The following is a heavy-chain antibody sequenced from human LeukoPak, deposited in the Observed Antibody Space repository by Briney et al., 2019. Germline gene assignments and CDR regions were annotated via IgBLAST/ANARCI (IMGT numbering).Heavy chain of an antibody. CDR1: GGTFSSYA. CDR2: IIPIFGRA. V-gene: IGHV1-69*13. CDR3: ARVGCSSTSCYGGSDY. D-gene: IGHD2-2*01. J-gene: IGHJ4*02. Sequence: EASVKVSCKASGGTFSSYAISWVRQAPGQGLEWMGGIIPIFGRANYAHKFQGRVTITADESTSTAYMELSSLRSEDTAVYYCARVGCSSTSCYGGSDYWGQGTLVTVSS.